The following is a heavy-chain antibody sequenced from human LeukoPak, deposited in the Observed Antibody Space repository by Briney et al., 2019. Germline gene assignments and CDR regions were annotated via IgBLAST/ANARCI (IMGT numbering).Heavy chain of an antibody. D-gene: IGHD3-10*01. V-gene: IGHV4-39*07. Sequence: SETLSLTCTVSGGSISSSSYYWGWIRQPPGKGLEWIGSVYYSGSTYYNPSLKSRVTISVDTSKNQFSLKLSSVTAADTAVYYCARDSRYYYGSGQGFDPWGQGTLVTVSS. CDR3: ARDSRYYYGSGQGFDP. CDR2: VYYSGST. CDR1: GGSISSSSYY. J-gene: IGHJ5*02.